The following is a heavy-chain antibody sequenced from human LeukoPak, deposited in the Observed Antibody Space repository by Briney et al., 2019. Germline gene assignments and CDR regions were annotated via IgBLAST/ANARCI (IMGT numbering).Heavy chain of an antibody. V-gene: IGHV3-53*01. CDR3: ARDCRSLSPGSSWYDWFDP. CDR2: IYSGGST. Sequence: GGSLRLSCAASGFTVSTNYMTWVRQAPGKGPEWVSVIYSGGSTYYADSVKGRFTISRDNSKNTLYLQMNSLRAEDTAVYYCARDCRSLSPGSSWYDWFDPWGQGTLVTVSS. J-gene: IGHJ5*02. D-gene: IGHD6-13*01. CDR1: GFTVSTNY.